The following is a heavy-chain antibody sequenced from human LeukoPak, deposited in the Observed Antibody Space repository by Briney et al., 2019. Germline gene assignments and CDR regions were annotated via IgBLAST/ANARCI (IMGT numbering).Heavy chain of an antibody. V-gene: IGHV4-39*07. CDR3: ARVRGGSWYFDY. D-gene: IGHD1-26*01. Sequence: SETLSLTCTVSGGSISSSSYYWGWIRQPPGKGLEWIGSIYYSGSTYYNPSLKSRVTISVDTSKNQFSLKLSSVTAADTAVYYCARVRGGSWYFDYWGQGTLVTVSS. J-gene: IGHJ4*02. CDR1: GGSISSSSYY. CDR2: IYYSGST.